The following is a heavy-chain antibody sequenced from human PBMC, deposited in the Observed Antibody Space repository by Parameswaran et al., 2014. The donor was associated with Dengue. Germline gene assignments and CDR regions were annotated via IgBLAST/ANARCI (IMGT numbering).Heavy chain of an antibody. CDR3: AKDNYGDYGSLFDY. Sequence: QAGGSLRLSCAASGFTFSSYGMHWVRQAPGKGLEWVAVISYDGSNKYYADSVKGRFTISRDNSKNTLYLQMNSLRAEDTAVYYCAKDNYGDYGSLFDYWGQGTLVTVSS. CDR1: GFTFSSYG. J-gene: IGHJ4*02. D-gene: IGHD4-17*01. V-gene: IGHV3-30*18. CDR2: ISYDGSNK.